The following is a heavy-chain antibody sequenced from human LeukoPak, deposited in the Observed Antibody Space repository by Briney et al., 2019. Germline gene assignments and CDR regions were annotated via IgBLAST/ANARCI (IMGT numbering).Heavy chain of an antibody. CDR2: IWYDGSKK. D-gene: IGHD4-23*01. CDR1: GFPFRSYG. J-gene: IGHJ3*02. V-gene: IGHV3-33*01. CDR3: ARGLGGNPAAFDI. Sequence: PGRSLRLSCAASGFPFRSYGMHWVRQAPGQGPEWVAVIWYDGSKKYYSDSVKGRFTISRDNSKSTLYLQVNDLRVEDTAMYYCARGLGGNPAAFDIWGQGTMVTVSP.